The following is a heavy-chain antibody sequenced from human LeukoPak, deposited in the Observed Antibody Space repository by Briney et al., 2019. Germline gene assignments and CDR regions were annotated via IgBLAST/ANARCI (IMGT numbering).Heavy chain of an antibody. J-gene: IGHJ4*02. D-gene: IGHD3-3*01. CDR3: ARDYDFWSGYSHDAYYFDY. CDR2: INPNSGGA. V-gene: IGHV1-2*02. Sequence: GASVKVSFKSSGYSFTGYYMHWVRQAPGQGLGWVGWINPNSGGANYAQKFQSRVTMTRDTTISTAYMELSRLRSDGTALYYCARDYDFWSGYSHDAYYFDYWGQGTLVTVSS. CDR1: GYSFTGYY.